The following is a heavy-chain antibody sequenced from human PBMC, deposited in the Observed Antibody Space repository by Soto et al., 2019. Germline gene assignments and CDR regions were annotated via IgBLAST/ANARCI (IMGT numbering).Heavy chain of an antibody. D-gene: IGHD4-17*01. CDR2: ISGSGGST. CDR3: ATFPGGVTTEEHDY. CDR1: GFTFSSYA. J-gene: IGHJ4*02. V-gene: IGHV3-23*01. Sequence: GGSLRLSCAASGFTFSSYAMSWVRQAPGKGLEWVSAISGSGGSTYYEDSVKGRFTISRDNSKNKQYLQMNSLRAEDTAVYYCATFPGGVTTEEHDYWGQGTLVTVSS.